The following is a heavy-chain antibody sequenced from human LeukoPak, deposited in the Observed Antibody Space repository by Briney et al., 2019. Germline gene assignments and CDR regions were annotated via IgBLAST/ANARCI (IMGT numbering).Heavy chain of an antibody. J-gene: IGHJ4*02. Sequence: GGSLRLSCVASGFTFSSSWMTWVRQAPGKGLEWVASIREDGSEKTSVDSVKGRFTISRDNAKNSLYLQMNSLRAEDTAVYYCAREVGEGYGGDCFSYYFDYWGQGTLVTVSS. CDR1: GFTFSSSW. D-gene: IGHD2-21*02. CDR3: AREVGEGYGGDCFSYYFDY. CDR2: IREDGSEK. V-gene: IGHV3-7*03.